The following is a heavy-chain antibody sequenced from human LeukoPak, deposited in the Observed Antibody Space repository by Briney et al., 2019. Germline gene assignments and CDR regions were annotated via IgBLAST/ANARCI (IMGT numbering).Heavy chain of an antibody. J-gene: IGHJ3*02. CDR2: ISGGGGGTT. D-gene: IGHD3-10*01. CDR3: ASNGGSGPFDI. CDR1: GFTFSTYA. Sequence: PGGSLRLSCAASGFTFSTYAMSWVRQAPGKGLEWVSTISGGGGGTTYFADSVKGRFTISRDNSKNTLYLQMNSLRAEDTAVYYCASNGGSGPFDIWGQGTMVTVSS. V-gene: IGHV3-23*01.